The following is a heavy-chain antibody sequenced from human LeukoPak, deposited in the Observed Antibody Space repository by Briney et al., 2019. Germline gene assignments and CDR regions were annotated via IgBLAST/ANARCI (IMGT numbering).Heavy chain of an antibody. D-gene: IGHD5-18*01. J-gene: IGHJ4*02. CDR3: ARDVGTGYSYGLDY. CDR1: GFTFSSYA. CDR2: ISYDGSNK. V-gene: IGHV3-30-3*01. Sequence: GGSLRLSCAASGFTFSSYAMHWVRQAPGKGLEWVAVISYDGSNKYYADSVKGRFTISRDNSKNTLYLQMNSLRAEDTAVYYCARDVGTGYSYGLDYWCQGTLVTVSS.